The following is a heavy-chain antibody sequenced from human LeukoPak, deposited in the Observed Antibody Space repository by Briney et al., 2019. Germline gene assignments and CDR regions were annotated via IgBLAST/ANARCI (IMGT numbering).Heavy chain of an antibody. V-gene: IGHV4-34*01. Sequence: PSETLSLTCAVYGESFSGYYWSWIRQPPGKGLEWIGEINHSGSTNYNPSLKSRVTISVDTSKNQFSLKLSSVTAADTAVYYCARLKYYYDSSGYRYYYYMDVWGKGTTVTVSS. CDR2: INHSGST. CDR1: GESFSGYY. CDR3: ARLKYYYDSSGYRYYYYMDV. J-gene: IGHJ6*03. D-gene: IGHD3-22*01.